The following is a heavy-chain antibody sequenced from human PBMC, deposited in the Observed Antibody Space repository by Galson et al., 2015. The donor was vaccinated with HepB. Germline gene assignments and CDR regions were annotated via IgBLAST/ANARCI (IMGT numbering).Heavy chain of an antibody. D-gene: IGHD4-17*01. J-gene: IGHJ6*03. V-gene: IGHV3-7*01. CDR2: IKDDGSET. CDR1: GFTFGSYW. CDR3: ARSARGDYSYYYYMDV. Sequence: CAASGFTFGSYWMSWVRQAPGKGLEWVADIKDDGSETHYVDSVKGRFTISRDNAKNSLYLQMNSLRVEDAAVYYCARSARGDYSYYYYMDVWGKGTTVTVSS.